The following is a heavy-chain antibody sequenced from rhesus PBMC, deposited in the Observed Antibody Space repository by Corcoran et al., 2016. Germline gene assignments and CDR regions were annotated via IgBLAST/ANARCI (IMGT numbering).Heavy chain of an antibody. CDR1: GGSISSSY. CDR2: IFGSGSST. D-gene: IGHD2-39*01. Sequence: QLQLQESGPGLVKPSETLSVTCAVSGGSISSSYWSWIRQAPGKGLEWIGYIFGSGSSTNYNLSLQSLVTLSVDTSKNQLSLQLSSMTAADTAVYYCASESTNYAHFDYWGQGVLVTVSS. J-gene: IGHJ4*01. V-gene: IGHV4-169*02. CDR3: ASESTNYAHFDY.